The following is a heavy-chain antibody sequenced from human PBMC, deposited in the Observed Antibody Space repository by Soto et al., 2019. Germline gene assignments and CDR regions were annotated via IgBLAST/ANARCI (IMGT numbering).Heavy chain of an antibody. V-gene: IGHV1-18*01. CDR1: GYTFTSKG. J-gene: IGHJ6*02. CDR2: ISVYSGST. D-gene: IGHD6-19*01. CDR3: ARDSWGLAVPDYHYYAMDV. Sequence: QVQLVQSGAEVKKPGASVRVSCEASGYTFTSKGISWVRQAPGQGLEWMGWISVYSGSTNYAQKLQGRVTMTTDRSTRAAYMELRSLRSDDTAVYYCARDSWGLAVPDYHYYAMDVWGHGTTVTVS.